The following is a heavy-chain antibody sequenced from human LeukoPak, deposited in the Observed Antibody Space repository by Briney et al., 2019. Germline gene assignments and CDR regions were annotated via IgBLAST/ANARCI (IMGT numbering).Heavy chain of an antibody. CDR3: ARHGWNYPSGTYYTFDP. J-gene: IGHJ5*02. CDR1: GYSVSSGYY. D-gene: IGHD3-10*01. CDR2: MYHSGTT. Sequence: SETLSLTCSVSGYSVSSGYYWGWIRQSPGKGLEWIGSMYHSGTTYYNPSLKSRVTILVDTSKNQFSLELNSVTAAGTAVYYCARHGWNYPSGTYYTFDPWGQGTLVTVSS. V-gene: IGHV4-38-2*02.